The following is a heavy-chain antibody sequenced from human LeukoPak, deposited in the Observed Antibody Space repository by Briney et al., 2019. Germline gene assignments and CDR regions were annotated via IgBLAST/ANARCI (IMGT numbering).Heavy chain of an antibody. D-gene: IGHD3-22*01. J-gene: IGHJ4*02. CDR2: ISSSSSTI. Sequence: QTGGSLRLSCAASGFTFSSYSMNWVRQAPGKGLEWVSYISSSSSTIYYADSVKGRFTISRDNAKNSLYLQMNSLRAEDTAVYYCARDREYDSSGYYPSYFDYWGQGTLVTVSS. CDR1: GFTFSSYS. V-gene: IGHV3-48*04. CDR3: ARDREYDSSGYYPSYFDY.